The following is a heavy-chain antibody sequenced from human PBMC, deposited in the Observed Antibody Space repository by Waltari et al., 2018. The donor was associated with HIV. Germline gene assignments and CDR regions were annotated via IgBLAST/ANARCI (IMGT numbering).Heavy chain of an antibody. CDR1: GGSISRLY. V-gene: IGHV4-59*11. CDR2: TYESGST. CDR3: ARTSYYYDDSGYYRLYYFDY. D-gene: IGHD3-22*01. J-gene: IGHJ4*02. Sequence: QVHLQESGPGLVKPSETLSLPCPVSGGSISRLYWCWILQSPGEGLEWIGYTYESGSTSYNPSLKSRATISVDTSKNQFSLRLHSVTAADTAVYFCARTSYYYDDSGYYRLYYFDYWGQGTLVTVSS.